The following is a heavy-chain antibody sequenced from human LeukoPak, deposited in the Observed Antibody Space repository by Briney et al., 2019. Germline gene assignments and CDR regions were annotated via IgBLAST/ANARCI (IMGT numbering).Heavy chain of an antibody. CDR3: ATSKGGGGFDP. V-gene: IGHV3-9*03. CDR2: ISRNSVTI. CDR1: GFTFSSYA. Sequence: SLRLSCAASGFTFSSYAMSWVRQAPGKGLEWVSGISRNSVTIDYANSVKGRFTIFRDNAKNSLYLQMNSLEPEDMGMYYCATSKGGGGFDPWGQGTLVTVSS. D-gene: IGHD3-16*01. J-gene: IGHJ5*02.